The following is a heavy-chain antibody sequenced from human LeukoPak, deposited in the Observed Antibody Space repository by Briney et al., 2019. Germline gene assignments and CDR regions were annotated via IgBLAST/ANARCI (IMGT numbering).Heavy chain of an antibody. CDR3: AILNPVAGPLNSGH. CDR2: ISGSGGTT. CDR1: GFTFSSYA. V-gene: IGHV3-23*01. J-gene: IGHJ4*02. D-gene: IGHD6-19*01. Sequence: GGSLRLSRAASGFTFSSYAMSWVRRAPGKGLEWVSSISGSGGTTYYADSGKGRFTISRDNSKNTLYLQMNSLRAEDTAVYYCAILNPVAGPLNSGHWGQGTLVSVSS.